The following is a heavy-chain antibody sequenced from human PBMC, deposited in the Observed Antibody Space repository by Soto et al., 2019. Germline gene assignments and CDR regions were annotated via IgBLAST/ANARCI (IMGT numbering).Heavy chain of an antibody. J-gene: IGHJ5*02. Sequence: GGSLRLSCAASGFTFSDYYMGWIRQAPGKGLEWVSYISSSGSTIYYADSVKGRFTISRDNAKNSLYLQMNSLRAADTAVYYCARGGAMMSTSDPGGRWFDPWGQGTLVTVSS. D-gene: IGHD2-2*01. V-gene: IGHV3-11*01. CDR1: GFTFSDYY. CDR3: ARGGAMMSTSDPGGRWFDP. CDR2: ISSSGSTI.